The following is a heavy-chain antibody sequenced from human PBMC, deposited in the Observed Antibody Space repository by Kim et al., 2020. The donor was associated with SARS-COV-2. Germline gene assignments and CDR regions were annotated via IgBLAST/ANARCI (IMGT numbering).Heavy chain of an antibody. CDR3: AKGVYNWNGNELLDY. J-gene: IGHJ4*02. CDR2: ISGTGGST. CDR1: GFTFSNYA. Sequence: GGSLRLSCAASGFTFSNYAMSWVRQAPGKGLEWVSAISGTGGSTYYADPVKSRFTIFRDNSKNTLYLQMNSLRAEDTAVYYCAKGVYNWNGNELLDYWGQGTLVTVSS. V-gene: IGHV3-23*01. D-gene: IGHD1-20*01.